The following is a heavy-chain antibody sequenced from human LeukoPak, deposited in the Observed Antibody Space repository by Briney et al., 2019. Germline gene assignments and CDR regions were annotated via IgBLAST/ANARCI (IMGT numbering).Heavy chain of an antibody. CDR1: GYTFTGYY. CDR2: INPNSGGT. CDR3: AREEPVAATGPDY. Sequence: ASVKDSCKASGYTFTGYYMHWVRQAPGQGLEWMGWINPNSGGTNYAQRFQGRVTMTRDTSISTAYMELSRLRSDDTAVYYCAREEPVAATGPDYWGQGALVTVSS. V-gene: IGHV1-2*02. J-gene: IGHJ4*02. D-gene: IGHD6-19*01.